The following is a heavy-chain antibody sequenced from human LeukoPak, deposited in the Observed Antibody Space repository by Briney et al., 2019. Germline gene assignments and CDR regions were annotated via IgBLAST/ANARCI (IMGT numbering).Heavy chain of an antibody. D-gene: IGHD2-2*01. CDR3: ARVYPNYGMDV. CDR1: GFTFSNYG. CDR2: IWYDGSNK. J-gene: IGHJ6*02. V-gene: IGHV3-33*01. Sequence: GGSLRLSCAASGFTFSNYGMHWVRQAPGKGLEWVAIIWYDGSNKYYADSVKGRFTISRDSPKNTLYLQMNSLRAEDTAVYYRARVYPNYGMDVWGRGTTVTVSS.